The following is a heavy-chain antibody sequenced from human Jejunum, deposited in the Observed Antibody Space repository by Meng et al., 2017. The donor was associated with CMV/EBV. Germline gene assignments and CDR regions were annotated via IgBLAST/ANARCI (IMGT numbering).Heavy chain of an antibody. D-gene: IGHD6-19*01. V-gene: IGHV1-18*01. J-gene: IGHJ4*02. CDR3: ARDPSNTSGRYAYFDY. CDR1: GYTFTHHG. Sequence: MVQSGAEGKKPGASVRVSCKASGYTFTHHGISWIRQAPGQGLEWMGWISCYNGDTNYAQKLQGRVTMTTDTSTNTAYMDLRGLRSDDTAVYYCARDPSNTSGRYAYFDYWGQGTLVTVSS. CDR2: ISCYNGDT.